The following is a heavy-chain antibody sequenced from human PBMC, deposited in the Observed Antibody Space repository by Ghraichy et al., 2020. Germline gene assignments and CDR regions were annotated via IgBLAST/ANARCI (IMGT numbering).Heavy chain of an antibody. CDR3: AKTLLGPGPTGTMGFDY. CDR1: GFTFSSYA. D-gene: IGHD1-7*01. V-gene: IGHV3-23*01. J-gene: IGHJ4*02. CDR2: ISGSGGST. Sequence: LSLTCAASGFTFSSYAMSWVRQAPGKGLEWVSAISGSGGSTYYADSVKGRFTISRDNSKNTLYLQMNSLRAEDTAVYYCAKTLLGPGPTGTMGFDYWGQGTLVTVSS.